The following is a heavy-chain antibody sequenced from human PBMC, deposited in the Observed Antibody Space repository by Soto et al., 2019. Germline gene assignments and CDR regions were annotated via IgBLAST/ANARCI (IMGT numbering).Heavy chain of an antibody. D-gene: IGHD5-18*01. CDR2: ISSSSRTI. V-gene: IGHV3-48*01. CDR3: ARDRPGYSYGLDY. J-gene: IGHJ4*02. CDR1: GFTFSSYS. Sequence: GGSLRLSCAASGFTFSSYSMNWVRQAPGKGPEWVSYISSSSRTIYDADPVKGRFTISRDNAKNSLYLQMNSLRAEDTAVYYCARDRPGYSYGLDYWGQGTLVTVSS.